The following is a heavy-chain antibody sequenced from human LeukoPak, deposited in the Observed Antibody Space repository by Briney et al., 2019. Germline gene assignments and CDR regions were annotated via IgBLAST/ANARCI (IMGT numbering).Heavy chain of an antibody. CDR2: IIPILGIA. CDR3: ARAYGRGSGSYCFDY. V-gene: IGHV1-69*04. Sequence: SVKVSCKASGGTFSSYAISWVRQAPGQGLEWMGRIIPILGIANYAQKFQGRVTITADKSTSTAYMELSSLRSEDTAVYYCARAYGRGSGSYCFDYWGQGTLVTVSS. D-gene: IGHD3-10*01. CDR1: GGTFSSYA. J-gene: IGHJ4*02.